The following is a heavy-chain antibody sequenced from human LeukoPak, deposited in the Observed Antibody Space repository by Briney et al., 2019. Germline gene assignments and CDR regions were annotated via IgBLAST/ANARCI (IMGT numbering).Heavy chain of an antibody. Sequence: SETLSLTCTVSGGSISSYYWNWIRQPPGKGLEWIGYIYYSGSPNYNPSLKSRVTISVDTSKNQFSLKLSSVTAADTAFYYCARYIVSYPHDAFDIWGQGTMVTVSS. V-gene: IGHV4-59*01. D-gene: IGHD1-26*01. CDR1: GGSISSYY. CDR3: ARYIVSYPHDAFDI. CDR2: IYYSGSP. J-gene: IGHJ3*02.